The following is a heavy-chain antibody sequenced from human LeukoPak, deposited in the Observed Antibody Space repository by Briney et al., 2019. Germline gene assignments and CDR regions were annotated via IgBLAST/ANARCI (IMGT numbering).Heavy chain of an antibody. D-gene: IGHD2/OR15-2a*01. CDR3: ARDSAVGFVRSFDP. J-gene: IGHJ5*02. Sequence: GGSLRLSCAASGFTFSSYGMHWVRQAPGKGLEWVAFIRYDGSNKYYADSVKGRFTISRDNSKNTLYLQMNSLRAEDTAVYYCARDSAVGFVRSFDPWGQGTLVTVSS. V-gene: IGHV3-30*02. CDR2: IRYDGSNK. CDR1: GFTFSSYG.